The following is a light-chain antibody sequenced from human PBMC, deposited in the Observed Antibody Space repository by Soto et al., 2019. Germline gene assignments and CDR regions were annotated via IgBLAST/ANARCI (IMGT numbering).Light chain of an antibody. CDR2: AAS. CDR1: QSVPSNF. Sequence: EIVLTQSPGTLSLSPGEGATLSCRASQSVPSNFLAWYQHKPVQAPRLLIYAASRRATGIPDRFSGSGFGTYFTLTITSLEPEDFFMYYCQYYGGAPYTFGQGTKLEI. CDR3: QYYGGAPYT. J-gene: IGKJ2*01. V-gene: IGKV3-20*01.